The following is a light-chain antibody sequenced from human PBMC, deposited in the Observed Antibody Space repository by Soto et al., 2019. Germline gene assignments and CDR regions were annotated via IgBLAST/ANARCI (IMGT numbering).Light chain of an antibody. CDR2: EVS. CDR3: CSYTSSPNYV. J-gene: IGLJ1*01. Sequence: QSVLTQPASVSGSPGQSITISCTGTSSDISIYNYVSWYQQHPGKAPKLIIYEVSNRPSGISNRFSGAKSGNTASLTISGLQVEDEADYYCCSYTSSPNYVLGHGTKVT. V-gene: IGLV2-14*01. CDR1: SSDISIYNY.